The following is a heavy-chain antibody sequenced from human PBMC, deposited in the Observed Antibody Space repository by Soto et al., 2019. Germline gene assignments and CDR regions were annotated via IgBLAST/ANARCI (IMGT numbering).Heavy chain of an antibody. CDR2: IYYSGST. J-gene: IGHJ4*02. CDR1: GGSISSSSYY. D-gene: IGHD2-15*01. Sequence: KPSETLSLTCTVSGGSISSSSYYWGWIRQPPGKGLEWIGSIYYSGSTYYNPSLKSRVTISVDTSKNQFSLKLSSVTAADTAVYYCARLGCSGGSCYSYLPGYYFDYWGQGTLVTVSS. CDR3: ARLGCSGGSCYSYLPGYYFDY. V-gene: IGHV4-39*01.